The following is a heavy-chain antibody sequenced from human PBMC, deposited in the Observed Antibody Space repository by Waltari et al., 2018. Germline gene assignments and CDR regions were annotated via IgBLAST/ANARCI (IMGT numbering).Heavy chain of an antibody. Sequence: EVQLVESGGGLVQPGGSLRLSCAASGFTFSSYWMSWVRQAPGKGLEWVANIKQDGSGKYYLDSVKGRFTISRDNAKNSLYLQMNSLRAEDTAVYYCARDRRAYDILTGYYYYGMDVWGQGTTVTVSS. CDR3: ARDRRAYDILTGYYYYGMDV. J-gene: IGHJ6*02. CDR1: GFTFSSYW. V-gene: IGHV3-7*03. D-gene: IGHD3-9*01. CDR2: IKQDGSGK.